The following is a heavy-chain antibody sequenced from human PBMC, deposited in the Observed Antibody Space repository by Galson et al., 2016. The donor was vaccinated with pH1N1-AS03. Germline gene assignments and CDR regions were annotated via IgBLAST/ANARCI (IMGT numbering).Heavy chain of an antibody. Sequence: SLRLSCAASGFTFTNYWMTWVRQAPGKGLEYVAKINQDGSETFYVDSVKGRFTISRDNAKNALFLQMSSLRVEDTAMYYCADGTDAWGQGTLVTVSS. CDR1: GFTFTNYW. V-gene: IGHV3-7*03. D-gene: IGHD1-1*01. CDR2: INQDGSET. CDR3: ADGTDA. J-gene: IGHJ5*02.